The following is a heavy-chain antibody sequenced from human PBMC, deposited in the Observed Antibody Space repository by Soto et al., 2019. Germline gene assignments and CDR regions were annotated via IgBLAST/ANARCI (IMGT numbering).Heavy chain of an antibody. J-gene: IGHJ6*02. Sequence: QVQLVESGGGVVQPGRSLRLSCAASGFTFSTYAMHWDRQAPGKGLEWVAVLSYDGSNKYYADSVKGRFTISRDNSKNTLYLQMNSLRAEDTAVYYCARVVPAAMYYYYGMDVWGQGTTVTVSS. CDR2: LSYDGSNK. CDR3: ARVVPAAMYYYYGMDV. V-gene: IGHV3-30*03. D-gene: IGHD2-2*01. CDR1: GFTFSTYA.